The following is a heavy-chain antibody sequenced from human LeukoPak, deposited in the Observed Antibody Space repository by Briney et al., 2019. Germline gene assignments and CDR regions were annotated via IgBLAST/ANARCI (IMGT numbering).Heavy chain of an antibody. CDR1: GYRFTTHW. J-gene: IGHJ4*02. CDR2: IYPGDSDT. V-gene: IGHV5-51*01. D-gene: IGHD6-19*01. Sequence: GESLKISCKGSGYRFTTHWIGWVRQMPGKGLEWMGIIYPGDSDTKYSPSFEGQVTISVDKSISTAYLQWSSLKASDTAMYYCARSGYSSGWYVGSFDYWGQGTLVTVSS. CDR3: ARSGYSSGWYVGSFDY.